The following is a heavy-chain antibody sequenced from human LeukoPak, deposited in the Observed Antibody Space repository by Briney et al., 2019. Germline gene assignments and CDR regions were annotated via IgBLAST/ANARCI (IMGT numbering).Heavy chain of an antibody. V-gene: IGHV4-39*01. CDR3: ARIRDYYYDSSGYYYFDY. D-gene: IGHD3-22*01. J-gene: IGHJ4*02. CDR1: GGSISSSSYY. Sequence: PSETLSLTCTVSGGSISSSSYYWGWIRQPPGKGLEWIGSIYYSGSTYYNPSLKSRVTISVDTSKNQFSLKLSSVTAADTAVYYCARIRDYYYDSSGYYYFDYWGQGTLVTVSS. CDR2: IYYSGST.